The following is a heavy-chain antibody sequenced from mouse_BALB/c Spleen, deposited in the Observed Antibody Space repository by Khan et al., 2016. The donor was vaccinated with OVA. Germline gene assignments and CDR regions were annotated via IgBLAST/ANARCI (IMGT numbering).Heavy chain of an antibody. Sequence: EVELVESGGGLVQPGGSRKLSCAASGFTFSRFGMHWVRQAPEKGLEWVAYISSGSSSIYYADTVKGRFTISRDTPKNTLFMQMTSLRSADTAVSCCARDSSIDDWGQGTTLTVSS. V-gene: IGHV5-17*02. CDR2: ISSGSSSI. CDR3: ARDSSIDD. CDR1: GFTFSRFG. J-gene: IGHJ2*01. D-gene: IGHD6-1*01.